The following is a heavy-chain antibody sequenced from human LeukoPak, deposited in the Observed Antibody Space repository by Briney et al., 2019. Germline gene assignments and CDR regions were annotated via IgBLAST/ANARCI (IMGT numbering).Heavy chain of an antibody. CDR1: GGTFSSYA. Sequence: ASVKVSCKASGGTFSSYAISWVRQAPGQGLEWMGGIIPIFGTANYAQKFQGRVTITADESTSTAYMELSSLRSEDTAVYYCARGGENSSGYYPPDYIFDYWGQGTLVTVSS. CDR3: ARGGENSSGYYPPDYIFDY. D-gene: IGHD3-22*01. CDR2: IIPIFGTA. V-gene: IGHV1-69*13. J-gene: IGHJ4*02.